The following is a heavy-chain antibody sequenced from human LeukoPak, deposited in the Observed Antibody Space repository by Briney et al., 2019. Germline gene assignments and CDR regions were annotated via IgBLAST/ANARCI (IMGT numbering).Heavy chain of an antibody. J-gene: IGHJ6*03. Sequence: GPLRLSCAASGFTFSSYTMHWVRQAPGKGLEYVSAIISHGGNTHYTNSVKGRFTISRDNSENTLYLQMGSLRADDMAVYHCARVKMGATVSNYYYYYMDVWGKGTTVTVSS. V-gene: IGHV3-64*01. CDR1: GFTFSSYT. D-gene: IGHD1-26*01. CDR3: ARVKMGATVSNYYYYYMDV. CDR2: IISHGGNT.